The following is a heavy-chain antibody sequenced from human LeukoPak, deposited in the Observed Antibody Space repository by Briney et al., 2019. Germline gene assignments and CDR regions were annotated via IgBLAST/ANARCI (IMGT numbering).Heavy chain of an antibody. CDR3: ARDHYSSSWIDY. D-gene: IGHD6-13*01. J-gene: IGHJ4*02. CDR2: INHSGST. Sequence: SETLSLTCAVYGGSFSGYYWSWIRQPPGKGLEWIGEINHSGSTNYNPSLKSRVTISVDTSKIQFSLKLSSVTAADTAVYYCARDHYSSSWIDYWGQGTLATVSS. CDR1: GGSFSGYY. V-gene: IGHV4-34*01.